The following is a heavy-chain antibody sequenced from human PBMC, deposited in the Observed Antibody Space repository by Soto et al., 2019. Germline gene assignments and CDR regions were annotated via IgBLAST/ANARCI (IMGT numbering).Heavy chain of an antibody. J-gene: IGHJ5*02. CDR1: GGSIRGGISFP. CDR3: ARAVAPYLGTWFDP. Sequence: QLQLQESGSGLVKPSQTLSLTCAVSGGSIRGGISFPWGGFGQPPGKGREWIGSISHTGRTSYNPSLKGRVTMSVDKSKNQFSLKLSSVTAADMAVYYCARAVAPYLGTWFDPWGQGSLVIVSS. V-gene: IGHV4-30-2*01. CDR2: ISHTGRT. D-gene: IGHD3-16*01.